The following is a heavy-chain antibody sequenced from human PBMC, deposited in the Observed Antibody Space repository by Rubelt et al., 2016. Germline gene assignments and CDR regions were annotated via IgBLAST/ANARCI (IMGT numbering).Heavy chain of an antibody. V-gene: IGHV1-3*01. Sequence: QVQLVQSGAEVKTPGASVKVSCKASGYTFTSYAMHWVRQAPGQRLEWMGWITAGNGNTTYSQKFQGRVTITRDTSASTAYMELSSLRSEDTAVYYCARAQRIRLLMVYAPTFDYWGQGTLVTVSS. CDR1: GYTFTSYA. J-gene: IGHJ4*02. CDR3: ARAQRIRLLMVYAPTFDY. CDR2: ITAGNGNT. D-gene: IGHD2-8*01.